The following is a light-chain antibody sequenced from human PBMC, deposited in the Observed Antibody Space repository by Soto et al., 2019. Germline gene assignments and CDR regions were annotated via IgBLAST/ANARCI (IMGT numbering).Light chain of an antibody. CDR2: NNN. V-gene: IGLV1-44*01. CDR3: AAWDDSLAGVA. Sequence: QSVLTQPPSASGTPGQRVTISCSGSSSNIGRKTVSWYQQLPGTAPQLLIYNNNQRPSGVPDRFSGAKSGTSASLGISGLQSEDEADYYCAAWDDSLAGVAFGGGTKLTVL. CDR1: SSNIGRKT. J-gene: IGLJ2*01.